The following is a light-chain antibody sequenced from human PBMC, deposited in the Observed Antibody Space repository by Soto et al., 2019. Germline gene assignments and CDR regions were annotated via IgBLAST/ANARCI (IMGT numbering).Light chain of an antibody. CDR1: SSDVGGFDW. CDR2: GVT. V-gene: IGLV2-8*01. J-gene: IGLJ1*01. CDR3: CSYAGTRAF. Sequence: QSVLTQPPSASGSPGQSVTISCTGSSSDVGGFDWVSWYQQHPGKVPKLMIYGVTKRPSGVPDRFSGSKSGNTASLTVSGLQAEDEADYYCCSYAGTRAFFGSGTNATVL.